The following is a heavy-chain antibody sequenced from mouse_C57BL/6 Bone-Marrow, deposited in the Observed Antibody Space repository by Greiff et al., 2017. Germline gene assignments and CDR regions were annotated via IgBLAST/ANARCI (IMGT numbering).Heavy chain of an antibody. J-gene: IGHJ1*03. CDR1: GFSLTSYG. CDR2: IWSGGST. V-gene: IGHV2-2*01. Sequence: VKLMESGPGLVQPSQSLSITCTVSGFSLTSYGVHWVRQSPGKGLEWLGVIWSGGSTDYNAAFISRLSISKDNSKSQVFFKMNSLQADDTAIYYCARNYDYDPYWYFDVWGTGTTVTVSS. D-gene: IGHD2-4*01. CDR3: ARNYDYDPYWYFDV.